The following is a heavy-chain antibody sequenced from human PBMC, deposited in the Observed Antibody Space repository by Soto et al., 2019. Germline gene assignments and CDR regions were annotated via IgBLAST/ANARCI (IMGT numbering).Heavy chain of an antibody. CDR2: ISPSGTTI. V-gene: IGHV3-48*02. CDR3: ARGEQRRGSLNLDF. D-gene: IGHD1-1*01. J-gene: IGHJ4*02. CDR1: GFTLDNYS. Sequence: EVQLVEFGGGLVQPGGSLRLSCAASGFTLDNYSMNWVRQAPGKGLEWVSYISPSGTTIYFADSVKGRFTISRDNAKNLLYLQMNSLRDEDTAVYFCARGEQRRGSLNLDFWGQGTLVAVSS.